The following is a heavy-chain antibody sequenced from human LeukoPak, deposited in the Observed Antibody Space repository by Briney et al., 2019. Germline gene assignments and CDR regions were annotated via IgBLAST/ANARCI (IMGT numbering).Heavy chain of an antibody. Sequence: GGSLRLSCAASGFTFSTYDMTWVRQAPGKGLEWVSGINGSGGSTYYADSVKGRFTISRDNSKNTLYLQMNNLRAEDTAVYYCAKGRGIVVVTGPDYWGQGTLVTVSS. D-gene: IGHD2-21*02. CDR2: INGSGGST. CDR1: GFTFSTYD. V-gene: IGHV3-23*01. CDR3: AKGRGIVVVTGPDY. J-gene: IGHJ4*02.